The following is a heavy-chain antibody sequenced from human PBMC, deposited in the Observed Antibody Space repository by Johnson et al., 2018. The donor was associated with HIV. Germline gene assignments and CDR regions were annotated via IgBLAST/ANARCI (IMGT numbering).Heavy chain of an antibody. CDR1: GFTFSSYA. J-gene: IGHJ3*02. CDR3: TTVTHSSGYYYDRAFDS. CDR2: ISYDGSNR. V-gene: IGHV3-30*04. D-gene: IGHD3-22*01. Sequence: QVQLVESGGNLIQPGRSLRLSCAASGFTFSSYAMHWVRQAPGKGLEWVALISYDGSNRHYADSVNGRFTISRAISKSTLYLQMNSLKTEDTAVYYCTTVTHSSGYYYDRAFDSWGQGTMVTVSS.